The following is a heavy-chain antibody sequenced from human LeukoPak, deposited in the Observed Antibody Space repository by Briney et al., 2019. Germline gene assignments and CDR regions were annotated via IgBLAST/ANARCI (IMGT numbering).Heavy chain of an antibody. Sequence: SETLSLTCTVSGGSISSSSYYWGWIRQPPGKGLEWIGSIYYSGSTYYNPSLKSRVTISVDTSKNQFSLKLSSVTAADTAVYYCARKNYYYDSSGYYPAGDYWGQGTLVTVSS. CDR3: ARKNYYYDSSGYYPAGDY. J-gene: IGHJ4*02. D-gene: IGHD3-22*01. V-gene: IGHV4-39*07. CDR2: IYYSGST. CDR1: GGSISSSSYY.